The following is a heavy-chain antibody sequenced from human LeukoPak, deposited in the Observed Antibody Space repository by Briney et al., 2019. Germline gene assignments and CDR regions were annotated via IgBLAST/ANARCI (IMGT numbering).Heavy chain of an antibody. D-gene: IGHD4-17*01. Sequence: PSETLSLTCTVSGGSISSYYWNWIRQPPGKGLEWIGEINHSGSTNYNPSLKSRVTISVDTSKNQFSLKLNSVTAADTAVYYCARAPGWTTVVRPYDYWGQGTLVSVSS. V-gene: IGHV4-34*01. CDR1: GGSISSYY. J-gene: IGHJ4*02. CDR3: ARAPGWTTVVRPYDY. CDR2: INHSGST.